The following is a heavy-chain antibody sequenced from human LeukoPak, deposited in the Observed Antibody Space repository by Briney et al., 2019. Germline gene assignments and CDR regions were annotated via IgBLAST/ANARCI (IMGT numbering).Heavy chain of an antibody. Sequence: SETLSLTCTVSGGSISSYYWSWIRQPPGKGLEWIGYIYYSGSTNYNPSLKSRVTISVDTSKNQFSLRLSSVTAADTAVYYCAGGGTYYYDSSGYYPDYWGQGTLVTVSS. J-gene: IGHJ4*02. V-gene: IGHV4-59*01. CDR1: GGSISSYY. D-gene: IGHD3-22*01. CDR2: IYYSGST. CDR3: AGGGTYYYDSSGYYPDY.